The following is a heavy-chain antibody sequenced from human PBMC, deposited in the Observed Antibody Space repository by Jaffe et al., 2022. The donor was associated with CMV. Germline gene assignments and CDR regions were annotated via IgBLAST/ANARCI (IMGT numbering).Heavy chain of an antibody. J-gene: IGHJ4*02. Sequence: QLQLQESGPGLVKPSETLSLTCTVSGGSISSSSYYWGWIRQPPGKGLEWIGSIYYSGSTYYNPSLKSRVTISVDTSKNQFSLKLSSVTAADTAVYYCARNSPSISRVWGSYRYPYFDYWGQGTLVTVSS. CDR3: ARNSPSISRVWGSYRYPYFDY. CDR1: GGSISSSSYY. D-gene: IGHD3-16*02. V-gene: IGHV4-39*01. CDR2: IYYSGST.